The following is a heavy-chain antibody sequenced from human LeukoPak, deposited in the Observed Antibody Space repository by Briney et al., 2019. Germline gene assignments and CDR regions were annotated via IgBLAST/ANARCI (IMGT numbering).Heavy chain of an antibody. V-gene: IGHV2-70*12. J-gene: IGHJ4*02. Sequence: SGPTLVNPTQTLTVTCTFSGFSLTTSGMCVSWIRQPPGKALEWLALSDWDDDKSYSTSLKTRLTISRDTSRNQVVLTMTNMDPVDTATYYCARGSSHGFDYWGQGTLVTVSS. CDR1: GFSLTTSGMC. CDR3: ARGSSHGFDY. CDR2: SDWDDDK.